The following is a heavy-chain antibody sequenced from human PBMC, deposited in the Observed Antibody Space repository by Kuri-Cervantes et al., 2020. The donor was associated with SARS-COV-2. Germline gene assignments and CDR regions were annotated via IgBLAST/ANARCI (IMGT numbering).Heavy chain of an antibody. V-gene: IGHV3-30-3*01. J-gene: IGHJ4*02. CDR2: ISYDGSNK. CDR3: TKDLAGLGMTH. D-gene: IGHD7-27*01. Sequence: GESLKISCAASGFTFSSYAMHWVRQAPGKGLEWVAVISYDGSNKYYADSVKGRFTISRDNSNNTLYLQINILRSEDTAVYYCTKDLAGLGMTHWGQGTLVTVSS. CDR1: GFTFSSYA.